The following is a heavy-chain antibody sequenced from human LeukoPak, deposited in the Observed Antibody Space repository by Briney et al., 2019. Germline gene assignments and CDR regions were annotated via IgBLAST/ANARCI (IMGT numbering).Heavy chain of an antibody. V-gene: IGHV3-74*01. CDR2: INSDGSST. Sequence: GGSLRLSCAASGFTFNSFWMHWVRQAPGKGLVWFSRINSDGSSTSYADSVKGRFTISRDNAKNTLYLQMNSLRAEDTAVYYCAGVGGITILYSGQGTLVTVSS. D-gene: IGHD3-9*01. CDR1: GFTFNSFW. CDR3: AGVGGITILY. J-gene: IGHJ4*02.